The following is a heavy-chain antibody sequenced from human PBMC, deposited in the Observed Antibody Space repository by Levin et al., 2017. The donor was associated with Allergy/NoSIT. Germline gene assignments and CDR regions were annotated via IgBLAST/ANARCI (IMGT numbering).Heavy chain of an antibody. Sequence: ASVKVSCKASGYTFTSYDINWVRQATGQGLEWMGWMNPNSGNTGYAQKFQGRVTMTRNTSISTAYMELSSLRSEDTAVYYCARAPFQLRFLGNYYGMDVWGQGTTVTVSS. CDR2: MNPNSGNT. CDR1: GYTFTSYD. V-gene: IGHV1-8*01. CDR3: ARAPFQLRFLGNYYGMDV. D-gene: IGHD3-3*01. J-gene: IGHJ6*02.